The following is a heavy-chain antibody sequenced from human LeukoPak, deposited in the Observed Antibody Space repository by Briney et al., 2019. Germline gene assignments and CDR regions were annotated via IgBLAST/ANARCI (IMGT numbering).Heavy chain of an antibody. D-gene: IGHD7-27*01. CDR3: ASHFAHWGSHLFGY. CDR1: GFTFSTHN. Sequence: PGGSLRLSCVASGFTFSTHNMNWVRHAPGQGLEWVSSIGRDSSYVYYADSLKGRFTISRDDANNSLYLQMNNLRAEDTAVYYCASHFAHWGSHLFGYWGQGTLVTVSS. J-gene: IGHJ4*02. CDR2: IGRDSSYV. V-gene: IGHV3-21*01.